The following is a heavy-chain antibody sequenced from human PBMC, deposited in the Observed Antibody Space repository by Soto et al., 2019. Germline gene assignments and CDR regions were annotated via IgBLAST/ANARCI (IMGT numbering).Heavy chain of an antibody. CDR1: GYTFSNYG. CDR2: ISGYNGNT. D-gene: IGHD2-2*01. V-gene: IGHV1-18*01. Sequence: ASVKVSWKASGYTFSNYGISLVRQAPGQGLEWMGWISGYNGNTNYAQKLQGRVTMTTDTSTSTAYMELRSLRSDDTAVYYCARGYQLLPVYKYYGMDVWGQGTTVTVSS. J-gene: IGHJ6*02. CDR3: ARGYQLLPVYKYYGMDV.